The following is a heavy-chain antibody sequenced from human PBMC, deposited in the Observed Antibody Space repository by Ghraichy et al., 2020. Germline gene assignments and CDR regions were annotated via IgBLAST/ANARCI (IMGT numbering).Heavy chain of an antibody. CDR1: GFTFSNAW. J-gene: IGHJ1*01. Sequence: GGSLRLSCAASGFTFSNAWMSWVRQAPGKGLEWVGRIKSKTDGGTTDYAAPVKGRFTISRDDSKNTLYLQMNSLKTEDTAVYYCTTDSNYYDSSGYYYIGEYFQHWGQGTLVTVSS. D-gene: IGHD3-22*01. CDR3: TTDSNYYDSSGYYYIGEYFQH. CDR2: IKSKTDGGTT. V-gene: IGHV3-15*01.